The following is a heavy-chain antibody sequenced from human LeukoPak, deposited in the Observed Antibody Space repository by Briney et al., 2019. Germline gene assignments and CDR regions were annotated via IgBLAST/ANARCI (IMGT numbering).Heavy chain of an antibody. J-gene: IGHJ5*02. CDR2: INSDGSST. V-gene: IGHV3-74*01. D-gene: IGHD2-8*01. CDR1: GFIFSTYW. CDR3: ARARLMNWFDP. Sequence: GGSLRLSCAASGFIFSTYWMHWVRQAPGKGLVWVSRINSDGSSTNYADSVKGRFIISRDNAKNTLYLQMNSLRADDTAVYYCARARLMNWFDPWGLGTLVIVPS.